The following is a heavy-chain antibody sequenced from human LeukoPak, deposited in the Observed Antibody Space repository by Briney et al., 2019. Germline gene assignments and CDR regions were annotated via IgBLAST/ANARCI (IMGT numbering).Heavy chain of an antibody. CDR2: ISSISTYK. CDR3: ARRAGDYSHPYDY. J-gene: IGHJ4*02. D-gene: IGHD3-22*01. Sequence: PGGSLRLSCAASGFTFSSYSMTWVRQAPGKGLEWISSISSISTYKFYADSVKGRFTISRDNSKNTLYLQMNSLRAEDTAVYYCARRAGDYSHPYDYWGQGILVTVSS. V-gene: IGHV3-21*04. CDR1: GFTFSSYS.